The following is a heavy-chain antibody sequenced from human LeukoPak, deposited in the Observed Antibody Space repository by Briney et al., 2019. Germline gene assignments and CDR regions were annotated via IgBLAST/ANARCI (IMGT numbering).Heavy chain of an antibody. D-gene: IGHD3-22*01. V-gene: IGHV3-23*01. CDR2: ISGSGGST. J-gene: IGHJ4*02. CDR3: ARDQKNYYDSSGLTSPFDY. CDR1: GFTFSSYA. Sequence: GGSLRLSCAASGFTFSSYAMSWVRQAPGKGLEWVSAISGSGGSTYYADSVKGRFTISRDNSKNTLYLQMNSLRAEDTAVYYCARDQKNYYDSSGLTSPFDYWGQGTLVTVSS.